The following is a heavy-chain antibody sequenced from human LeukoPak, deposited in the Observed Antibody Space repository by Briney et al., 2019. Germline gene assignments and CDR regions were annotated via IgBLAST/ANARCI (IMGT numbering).Heavy chain of an antibody. CDR2: INSDGSST. CDR3: AKDAAGPEY. CDR1: GFTFSSYC. V-gene: IGHV3-74*01. D-gene: IGHD6-13*01. Sequence: QPGGSLRLSCTASGFTFSSYCMHWVRQAPGKGLVWVSRINSDGSSTSYADSVKGRFTISRDNSRNTLYLQMNSLRAEDTAVYYCAKDAAGPEYWGQGTLVTVSS. J-gene: IGHJ4*02.